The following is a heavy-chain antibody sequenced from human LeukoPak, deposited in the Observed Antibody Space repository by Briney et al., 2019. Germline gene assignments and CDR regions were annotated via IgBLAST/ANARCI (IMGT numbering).Heavy chain of an antibody. Sequence: SETLSLTCTVSGGSISGSSYYWGWIRQPPGKGLEWIGSIYYSGSTYYTPSLKSRLTISVDTSKSQFSLKLSSVTAADTAVYYCARRPGYSYAFDYWGQGTLVTVSS. CDR1: GGSISGSSYY. CDR2: IYYSGST. D-gene: IGHD5-18*01. V-gene: IGHV4-39*01. CDR3: ARRPGYSYAFDY. J-gene: IGHJ4*02.